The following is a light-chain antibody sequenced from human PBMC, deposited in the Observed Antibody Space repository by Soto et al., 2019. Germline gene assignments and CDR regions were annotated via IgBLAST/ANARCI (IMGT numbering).Light chain of an antibody. V-gene: IGKV3-11*01. CDR1: QSISIA. J-gene: IGKJ2*01. Sequence: EIVLTQSPATLSLSPGERATLSCRASQSISIALAWYQQRTGQAPRLLIYDASTRAPGIPGRFSGSGSGTDFTLTISSLEAEDFAVYYCQHRSNWPHTFGQGSKLEIK. CDR3: QHRSNWPHT. CDR2: DAS.